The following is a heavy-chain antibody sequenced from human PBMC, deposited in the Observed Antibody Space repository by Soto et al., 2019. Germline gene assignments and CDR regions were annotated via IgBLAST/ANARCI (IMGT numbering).Heavy chain of an antibody. D-gene: IGHD3-22*01. CDR1: GFRFSRYW. Sequence: PWGFLRVSCVSSGFRFSRYWMHWVRQVPGKGLVLVSRIQFDGSTTAYADAVKGRFTISRDNAKNTLYRQMDSLRVEDTAVYYCTRDYYDNSGNAYVDYGMDVWGQGTTVTGSS. J-gene: IGHJ6*01. CDR2: IQFDGSTT. V-gene: IGHV3-74*03. CDR3: TRDYYDNSGNAYVDYGMDV.